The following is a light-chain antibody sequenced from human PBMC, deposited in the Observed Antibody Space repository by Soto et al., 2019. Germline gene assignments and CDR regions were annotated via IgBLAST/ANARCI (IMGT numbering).Light chain of an antibody. V-gene: IGLV3-25*03. CDR1: ALPKQY. J-gene: IGLJ2*01. Sequence: SYELTQTPSVSVSPGQTARITCSGDALPKQYAYWYQQKPGQAPVLVIYKDSERPSGIPERFSGSSSGTTVTLTISGVQAEDEADYYCQSADSSCTYPVVFGGGTKVTVL. CDR3: QSADSSCTYPVV. CDR2: KDS.